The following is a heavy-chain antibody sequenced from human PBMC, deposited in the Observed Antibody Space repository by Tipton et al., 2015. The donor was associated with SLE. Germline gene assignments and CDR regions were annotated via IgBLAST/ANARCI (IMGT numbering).Heavy chain of an antibody. V-gene: IGHV3-74*01. CDR3: ARVRATITRPHYYYGMDV. CDR2: INSDGSST. D-gene: IGHD6-6*01. CDR1: GFTFSSYW. Sequence: SLRLSCAASGFTFSSYWMHWVRQAPGKGLVWVSRINSDGSSTSYAASVKGRFTISRDNAKNTLYLQMNSLRAEDTAVYYCARVRATITRPHYYYGMDVWGQGTTVTVSS. J-gene: IGHJ6*02.